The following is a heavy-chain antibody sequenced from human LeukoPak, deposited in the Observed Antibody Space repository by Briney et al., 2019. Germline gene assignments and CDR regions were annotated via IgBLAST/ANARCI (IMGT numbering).Heavy chain of an antibody. V-gene: IGHV5-51*01. CDR3: ATSGGNTAMVVFDY. CDR1: GYNFITYW. Sequence: KISCKGSGYNFITYWIGWVRQMPGKGLEWMGIVYPGDSDTRYSPSFQGQVTISADKSISTAYLQWSSLKASDTAMYYCATSGGNTAMVVFDYWGQGTLVTVSS. J-gene: IGHJ4*02. D-gene: IGHD5-18*01. CDR2: VYPGDSDT.